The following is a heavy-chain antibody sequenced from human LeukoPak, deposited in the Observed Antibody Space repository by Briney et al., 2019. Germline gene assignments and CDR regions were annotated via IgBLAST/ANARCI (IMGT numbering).Heavy chain of an antibody. J-gene: IGHJ5*02. Sequence: SGPTLVNPTQTLTLTCTFSGFSLRTSGVGVGWIRQPPGKALEWLTLIYWDDDKRYSPSLKRRLTITKDTSKNQVVLTMTNMDPVDTATYYCAHVAMVRGFDPWGQGTLVTVSS. CDR3: AHVAMVRGFDP. V-gene: IGHV2-5*02. CDR1: GFSLRTSGVG. CDR2: IYWDDDK. D-gene: IGHD3-10*01.